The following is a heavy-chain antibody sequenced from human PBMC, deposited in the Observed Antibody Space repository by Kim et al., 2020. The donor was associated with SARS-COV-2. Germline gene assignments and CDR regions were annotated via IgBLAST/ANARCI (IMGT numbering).Heavy chain of an antibody. D-gene: IGHD5-12*01. J-gene: IGHJ6*01. V-gene: IGHV3-11*03. CDR1: GFTFSDYY. CDR2: ISSSSSYT. CDR3: VGWLQPYYYYYYGMDV. Sequence: GGSLRLSCAASGFTFSDYYMSWIRQAPGKGLEWVSYISSSSSYTNYADSVKGRFTISRDNVKNSLYLQMNSLRAEDTAVYYCVGWLQPYYYYYYGMDVWGQGTTVTVSS.